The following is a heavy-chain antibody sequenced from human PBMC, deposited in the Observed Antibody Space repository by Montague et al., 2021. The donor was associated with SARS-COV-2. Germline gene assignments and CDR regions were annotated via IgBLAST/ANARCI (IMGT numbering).Heavy chain of an antibody. D-gene: IGHD6-13*01. CDR2: ISASGTDI. Sequence: SRRLSLSASGFTFTDYFMFWSRQAPGKGLEWISYISASGTDIYYADSVKGRFTISRDNAKNSLYLQMNSLRAEDTAVYYCARDIHTSSREGVDVWGQGTTVTVSS. CDR1: GFTFTDYF. V-gene: IGHV3-11*01. J-gene: IGHJ6*02. CDR3: ARDIHTSSREGVDV.